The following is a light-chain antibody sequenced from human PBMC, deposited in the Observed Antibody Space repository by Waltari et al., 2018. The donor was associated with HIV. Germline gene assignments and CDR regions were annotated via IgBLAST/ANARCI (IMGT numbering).Light chain of an antibody. J-gene: IGLJ2*01. CDR3: GSWDDSLNGHVV. V-gene: IGLV1-44*01. CDR1: SSNIGGNA. CDR2: SNS. Sequence: QSVLTQPPSASGALGQRVSIFCSGSSSNIGGNAVNWYRPPPRPAPKLLISSNSQRRSGVPDRFSASKSGTSASLAISGLQSEDEADYYCGSWDDSLNGHVVFGGGTKLTVL.